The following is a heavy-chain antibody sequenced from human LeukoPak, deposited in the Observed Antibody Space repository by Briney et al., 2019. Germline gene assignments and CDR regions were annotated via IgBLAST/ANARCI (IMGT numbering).Heavy chain of an antibody. CDR2: IRSDGNYK. V-gene: IGHV3-30*02. D-gene: IGHD2-2*01. J-gene: IGHJ2*01. CDR3: AKVAYCSSTSCWNSWYFDL. Sequence: PGGSLRLSCAASGFTFSSYGMHWVRQAPGKGLEWVAFIRSDGNYKYYADSVKGRFTISRDNSKNTLYLQMNSLRAEDTAVYYCAKVAYCSSTSCWNSWYFDLWGRGTLVTVSS. CDR1: GFTFSSYG.